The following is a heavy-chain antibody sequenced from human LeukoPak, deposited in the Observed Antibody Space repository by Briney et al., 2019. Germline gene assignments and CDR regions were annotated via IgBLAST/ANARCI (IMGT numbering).Heavy chain of an antibody. CDR1: GGSISSYY. V-gene: IGHV4-4*07. CDR3: ASGLLWFGELSEV. Sequence: SETLSLTCTVSGGSISSYYWSWIRQPAGKGLEWIGRIYTSGSTNYNPSLKSRVTISVDTSKNQFSLKLSSVTAADTAVYYCASGLLWFGELSEVWGQGTLVTVSS. CDR2: IYTSGST. J-gene: IGHJ4*02. D-gene: IGHD3-10*01.